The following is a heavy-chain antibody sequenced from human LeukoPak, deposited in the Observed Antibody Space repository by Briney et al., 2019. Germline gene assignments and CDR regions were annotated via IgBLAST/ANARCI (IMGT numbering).Heavy chain of an antibody. CDR1: GFTFSTYD. CDR2: IRSDGSNK. Sequence: GGPLRLSCAASGFTFSTYDMDWVRQAPGKGLEWVAFIRSDGSNKHYADSVEGRFTISRDNSKNTLYLQMNSLRAEDTALYYCVGDFDYWGQGTLVTVSS. V-gene: IGHV3-30*02. CDR3: VGDFDY. J-gene: IGHJ4*02.